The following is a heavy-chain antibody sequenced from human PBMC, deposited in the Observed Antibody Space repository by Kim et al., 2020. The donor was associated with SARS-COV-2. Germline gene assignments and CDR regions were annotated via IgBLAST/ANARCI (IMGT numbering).Heavy chain of an antibody. D-gene: IGHD1-26*01. Sequence: YSADSVKGRFTISRDNSKNTLYLQMNSLRIEDTAVYYCAKIVGASPFDYWGQGTLVTVSS. J-gene: IGHJ4*02. CDR3: AKIVGASPFDY. V-gene: IGHV3-23*01.